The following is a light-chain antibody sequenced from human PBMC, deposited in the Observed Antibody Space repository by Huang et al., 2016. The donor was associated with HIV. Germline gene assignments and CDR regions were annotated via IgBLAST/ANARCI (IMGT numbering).Light chain of an antibody. CDR1: QSVSSY. J-gene: IGKJ3*01. V-gene: IGKV3-11*01. Sequence: EIVLTQSPATLSLSPGKRATLSCRASQSVSSYLAWYQHKPGQAPRLLIYEATNRATGIPARFSGSGSGTDCTLTISSLEPDDFAVYYCQQRSNWLFTFGLGTKVDIK. CDR3: QQRSNWLFT. CDR2: EAT.